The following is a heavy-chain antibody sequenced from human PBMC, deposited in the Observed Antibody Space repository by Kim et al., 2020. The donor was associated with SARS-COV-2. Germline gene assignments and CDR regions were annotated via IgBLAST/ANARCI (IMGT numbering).Heavy chain of an antibody. CDR3: ARGVVPAALAYFDY. J-gene: IGHJ4*02. CDR2: ISSSGSTI. CDR1: GFTFSSYS. Sequence: GGSLRLSCAASGFTFSSYSMNWVRQAPGKGLEWVSYISSSGSTIYYADSVKGRFTISRDNAKNSLYLQMNSLRDEDTAVYYCARGVVPAALAYFDYWGQGTLVTPSS. D-gene: IGHD2-2*01. V-gene: IGHV3-48*02.